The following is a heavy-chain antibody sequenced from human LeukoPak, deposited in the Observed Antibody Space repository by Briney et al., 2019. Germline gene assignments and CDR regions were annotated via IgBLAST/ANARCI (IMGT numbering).Heavy chain of an antibody. J-gene: IGHJ3*02. CDR3: ARRDLLLHAFDI. CDR2: IYYSGST. Sequence: PSETLSLTCTVSGGSISSYYWSWIRQPPGKGLEWIGYIYYSGSTNYNPSLKSRVTISVDTSKNQFSLKLSSVTAADTAVYYCARRDLLLHAFDIWGQGTMVTVSS. CDR1: GGSISSYY. D-gene: IGHD3-10*01. V-gene: IGHV4-59*01.